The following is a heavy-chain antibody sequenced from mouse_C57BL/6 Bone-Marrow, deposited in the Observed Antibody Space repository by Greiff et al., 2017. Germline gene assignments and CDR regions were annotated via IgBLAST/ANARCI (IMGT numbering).Heavy chain of an antibody. Sequence: QVQLQQSGAELVKPGASVKISCKASGYAFSSYWMNWVKQRPGKGLEWIGQIYPGDGDTNYNGKFKGKATLTADQSSSTAYMQLSSLTSEDSAVYFYARGVYYYGSRYFDVWGTGTTVTVSS. CDR2: IYPGDGDT. V-gene: IGHV1-80*01. CDR1: GYAFSSYW. CDR3: ARGVYYYGSRYFDV. D-gene: IGHD1-1*01. J-gene: IGHJ1*03.